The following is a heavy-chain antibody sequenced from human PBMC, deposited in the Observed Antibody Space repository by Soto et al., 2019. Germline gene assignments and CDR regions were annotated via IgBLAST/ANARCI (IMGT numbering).Heavy chain of an antibody. CDR1: GFTFSTHS. CDR2: ISSSSIYI. D-gene: IGHD3-22*01. V-gene: IGHV3-21*01. CDR3: ARTGSLLPFDY. Sequence: GSLRLSCAASGFTFSTHSMNWVRQAPGKGLEWVSSISSSSIYIYYADSMEGRFTTSRDNAKNSLFLQLNSLRAEDTAVYYCARTGSLLPFDYWGQGILVTVSS. J-gene: IGHJ4*02.